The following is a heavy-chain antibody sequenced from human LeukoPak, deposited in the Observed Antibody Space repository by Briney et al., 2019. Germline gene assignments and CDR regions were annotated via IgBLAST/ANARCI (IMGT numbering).Heavy chain of an antibody. CDR2: ISGSGGST. CDR1: GFTFSSYA. J-gene: IGHJ3*02. V-gene: IGHV3-23*01. Sequence: GGSLRLSCAASGFTFSSYAMSWVRQAPGKGLEWVSAISGSGGSTYYADSVKGRFTISRDNSKNTLYLQMNSLRAEDTAVYYCARDSPRFSGSGTNDNAFDIWGQGTMVTVSS. D-gene: IGHD3-10*01. CDR3: ARDSPRFSGSGTNDNAFDI.